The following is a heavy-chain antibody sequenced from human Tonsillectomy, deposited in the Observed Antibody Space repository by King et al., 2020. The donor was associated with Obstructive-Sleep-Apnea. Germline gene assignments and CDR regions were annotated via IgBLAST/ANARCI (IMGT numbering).Heavy chain of an antibody. J-gene: IGHJ4*02. CDR3: ANTYYYVSSHLREGEY. V-gene: IGHV1-69*01. CDR1: GGTFSSYA. CDR2: IIPIFGTA. Sequence: VQLVESGAEVKKPGSSVKVSCKASGGTFSSYAISWVRQAPGQGLEWMGGIIPIFGTANYAQKFQGRVTITADESTNTAYMELSSLRSEDTAVYYCANTYYYVSSHLREGEYWGQGTLVTVPS. D-gene: IGHD3-22*01.